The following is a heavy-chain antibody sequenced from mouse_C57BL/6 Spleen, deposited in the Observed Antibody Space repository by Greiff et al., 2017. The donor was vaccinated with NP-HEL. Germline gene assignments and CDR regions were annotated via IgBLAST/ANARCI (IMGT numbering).Heavy chain of an antibody. J-gene: IGHJ4*01. CDR3: ARGDYGSSPDAMDY. CDR2: IYPGSGST. Sequence: QVQLQQPGAELVKPGASVKMSCKASGYTFTSYWITWVKQRPGQGLEWIGDIYPGSGSTNYNGKFKSKATLTVDTSSSTAYMQLSSLTSEDSAVYYCARGDYGSSPDAMDYWGQGTSVTVSS. V-gene: IGHV1-55*01. CDR1: GYTFTSYW. D-gene: IGHD1-1*01.